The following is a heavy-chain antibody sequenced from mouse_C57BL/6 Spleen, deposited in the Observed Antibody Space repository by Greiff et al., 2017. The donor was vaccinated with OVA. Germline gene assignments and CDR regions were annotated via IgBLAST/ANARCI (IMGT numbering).Heavy chain of an antibody. CDR3: ARPAY. CDR2: ISSGSSTI. V-gene: IGHV5-17*01. J-gene: IGHJ3*01. Sequence: EVMLVESGGGLVKPGGSLKLSCAASGFTFSDYGMHSVRQAPEKGLEWVAYISSGSSTIYYADTVKGRFTISRDNAKNTLFLQMTSLRSEDTAMYYCARPAYWGQGTLVTVSA. CDR1: GFTFSDYG.